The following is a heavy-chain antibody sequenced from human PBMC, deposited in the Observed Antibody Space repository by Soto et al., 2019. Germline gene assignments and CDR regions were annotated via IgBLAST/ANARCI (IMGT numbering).Heavy chain of an antibody. D-gene: IGHD2-21*01. J-gene: IGHJ3*01. V-gene: IGHV1-18*01. CDR1: GNTFTSYG. CDR3: DGDPYYV. Sequence: ASVKPSSKACGNTFTSYGISWVRQAPGQGLEWMGWISAYNGNTNYAQKLQGRVTMTTDTSTSTAYMELRSLRSDYTAVYYGDGDPYYVCTQGTIDPGSS. CDR2: ISAYNGNT.